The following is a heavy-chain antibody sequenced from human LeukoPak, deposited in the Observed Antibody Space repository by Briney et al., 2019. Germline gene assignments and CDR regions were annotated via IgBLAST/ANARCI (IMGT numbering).Heavy chain of an antibody. V-gene: IGHV3-74*01. CDR1: GFTFSSYW. CDR2: INSDGSST. CDR3: ARPISLYSSSWYVEDV. D-gene: IGHD6-13*01. Sequence: GGSLRLSCAASGFTFSSYWMHWVRQAPGKGLVWVSRINSDGSSTSYADSVKGRFTISRDNAKNSLYLQMNSLRAEDTAVYYCARPISLYSSSWYVEDVWGKGTTVTVSS. J-gene: IGHJ6*04.